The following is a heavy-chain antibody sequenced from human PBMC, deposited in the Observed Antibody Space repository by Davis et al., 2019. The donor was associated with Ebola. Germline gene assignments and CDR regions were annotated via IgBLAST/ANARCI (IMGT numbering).Heavy chain of an antibody. Sequence: GGSLRLSCAASGFTFSSHSMNWVRQAPGKGLEWVSYISSSGSTTYYADSVKGRFTISRDYAKNSLYLQMNSLRDEDTAVYYCAQEATWIQLWLLGYWGQGTLVTVSS. CDR2: ISSSGSTT. V-gene: IGHV3-48*02. CDR3: AQEATWIQLWLLGY. CDR1: GFTFSSHS. D-gene: IGHD5-18*01. J-gene: IGHJ4*02.